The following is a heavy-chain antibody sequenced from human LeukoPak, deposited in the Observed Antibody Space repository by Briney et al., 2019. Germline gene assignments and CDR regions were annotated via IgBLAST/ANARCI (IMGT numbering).Heavy chain of an antibody. D-gene: IGHD6-19*01. Sequence: PSETLSLTCAVYGGSFSGYYWSWIRQPPGKGLEWIGEINHSGSTNYNPSLKSRVTISVDTSKNQFSLKLSSVTAADTAVYYCARGLYSGGGLYGYWGQGTLVTVSS. CDR2: INHSGST. CDR3: ARGLYSGGGLYGY. J-gene: IGHJ4*02. V-gene: IGHV4-34*01. CDR1: GGSFSGYY.